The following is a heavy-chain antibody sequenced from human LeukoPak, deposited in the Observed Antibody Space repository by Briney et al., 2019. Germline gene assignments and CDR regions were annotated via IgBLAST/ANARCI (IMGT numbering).Heavy chain of an antibody. J-gene: IGHJ4*02. D-gene: IGHD7-27*01. CDR1: GYTFTDYY. CDR3: ASLSTNWGYFDY. CDR2: INPKSAGT. V-gene: IGHV1-2*02. Sequence: ASVKVSCKTSGYTFTDYYIHWVRQAPGQGLEWMGWINPKSAGTVYSQKFQGRVTMTRDTSISTAYMELSSLTSDDTAVYYCASLSTNWGYFDYWGQGTMVTVSS.